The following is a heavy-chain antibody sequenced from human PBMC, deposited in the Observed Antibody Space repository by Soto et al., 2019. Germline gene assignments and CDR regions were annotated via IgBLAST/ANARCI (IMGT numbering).Heavy chain of an antibody. CDR2: IWYDGSNK. J-gene: IGHJ4*02. Sequence: QVQLVESGGGVVQPGRSLRLSCAASGFTFSSYGMHWVRQAPGKGLEWVAVIWYDGSNKYYADSVKGRFTISRDNSKNTLYLQMNSLSAEDTAVYYCARDRRVRSEIDYWGQGTLVTVSS. V-gene: IGHV3-33*01. D-gene: IGHD1-26*01. CDR1: GFTFSSYG. CDR3: ARDRRVRSEIDY.